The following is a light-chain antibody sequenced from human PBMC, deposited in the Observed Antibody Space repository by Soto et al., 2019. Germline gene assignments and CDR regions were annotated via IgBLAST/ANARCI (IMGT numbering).Light chain of an antibody. J-gene: IGKJ1*01. Sequence: ETVLTQSPATLSLSPGERATLSCRASQSVSSYLAWYQQKPGQAPRLLIYGASNRATGIPDRFSGSGSETDFTLTISRLEPEDFAVYYCQQYSRSPRTFGQGTKVDIK. CDR3: QQYSRSPRT. V-gene: IGKV3-20*01. CDR2: GAS. CDR1: QSVSSY.